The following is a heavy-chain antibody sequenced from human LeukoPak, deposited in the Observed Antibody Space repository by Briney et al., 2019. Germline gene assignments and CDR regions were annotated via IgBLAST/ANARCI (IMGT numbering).Heavy chain of an antibody. D-gene: IGHD5-18*01. J-gene: IGHJ4*02. Sequence: SETLSLTCTVSGGSISSYYWSWIRQPPGKGLEWIGYIYYSGSTNYNPSLKSRVTISVDTSKNQFSLKLSSVTAADTAVYYCARLSGGYGFDYWGQGTLVTVSS. CDR1: GGSISSYY. V-gene: IGHV4-59*08. CDR3: ARLSGGYGFDY. CDR2: IYYSGST.